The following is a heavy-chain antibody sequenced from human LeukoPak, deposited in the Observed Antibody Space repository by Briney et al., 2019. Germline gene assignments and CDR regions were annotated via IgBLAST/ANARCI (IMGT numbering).Heavy chain of an antibody. CDR2: ISGSGGST. Sequence: QPGASLRLSCAASGFTFISYAMSWVRQAPGKGLEWVSVISGSGGSTSYAVSVKGRFTISRDNSKNTLYLQMNSLRAEDTAVYYCAKDPGFGSSWYNYYFYGMDVWGQGTTVTASS. J-gene: IGHJ6*02. CDR3: AKDPGFGSSWYNYYFYGMDV. CDR1: GFTFISYA. D-gene: IGHD6-13*01. V-gene: IGHV3-23*01.